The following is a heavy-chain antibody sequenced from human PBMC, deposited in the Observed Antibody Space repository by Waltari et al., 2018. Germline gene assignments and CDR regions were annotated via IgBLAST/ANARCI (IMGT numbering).Heavy chain of an antibody. V-gene: IGHV4-59*01. D-gene: IGHD3-16*02. CDR1: GCSISSYY. J-gene: IGHJ4*02. CDR3: ARDGGWGSYRPFDY. CDR2: IYSSGST. Sequence: QVQLQESGPGLVKPSETLSLTCTVSGCSISSYYWSWIRQPPGEGLEWIGCIYSSGSTNYNPSLKSRVTISVDTSKNQFSLKLNSMTAADTAVYYCARDGGWGSYRPFDYWGQGTLVTVSS.